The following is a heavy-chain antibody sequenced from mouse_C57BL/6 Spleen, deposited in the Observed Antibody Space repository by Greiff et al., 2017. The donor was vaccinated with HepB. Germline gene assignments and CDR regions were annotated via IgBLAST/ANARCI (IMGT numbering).Heavy chain of an antibody. CDR2: IYPGDGDT. Sequence: VQLVESGPELVKPGASVKISCKASGYAFSSSWMNWVKQRPGKGLEWIGRIYPGDGDTNYNGKFKGKATLTADKSSSTAYMQLSSLTSEDSAVYFCARRGYGSSGTYFDVWGTGTTVTVAS. D-gene: IGHD1-1*01. J-gene: IGHJ1*03. CDR3: ARRGYGSSGTYFDV. CDR1: GYAFSSSW. V-gene: IGHV1-82*01.